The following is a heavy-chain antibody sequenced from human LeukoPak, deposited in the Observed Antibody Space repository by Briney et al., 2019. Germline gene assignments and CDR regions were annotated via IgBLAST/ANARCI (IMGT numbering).Heavy chain of an antibody. D-gene: IGHD3-10*01. V-gene: IGHV4-39*01. CDR1: GGSISSSSYY. CDR3: ARHFSSYCSGSYYNPLWYYYYGMDV. CDR2: IYYSGST. Sequence: SETLSLTCTVSGGSISSSSYYRGWIRQPPGKGLEWIGSIYYSGSTYYNTSIKSRVTITVHTSKNESSFKLSSVTAADTSVYYCARHFSSYCSGSYYNPLWYYYYGMDVWGQGTTVTVSS. J-gene: IGHJ6*02.